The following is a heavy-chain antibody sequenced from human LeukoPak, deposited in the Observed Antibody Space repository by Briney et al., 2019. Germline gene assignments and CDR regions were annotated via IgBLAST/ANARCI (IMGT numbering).Heavy chain of an antibody. CDR2: IYYSGST. CDR3: ARSLRDYFDY. CDR1: GGSISSSSYY. D-gene: IGHD3-10*01. V-gene: IGHV4-39*07. J-gene: IGHJ4*02. Sequence: PSQTLSLTCTVSGGSISSSSYYWGWIRQPPGKGLEWIGSIYYSGSTYYNPSLKSRVTISVDTSKNQFSLKLSSVTAADTAVYYCARSLRDYFDYWGQGTLVTVSS.